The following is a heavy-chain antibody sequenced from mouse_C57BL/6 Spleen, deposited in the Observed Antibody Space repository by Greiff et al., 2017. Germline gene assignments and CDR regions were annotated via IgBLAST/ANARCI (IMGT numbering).Heavy chain of an antibody. CDR3: ARRVYYDAFYWYCEV. Sequence: QVQLKQSGAELARPGASVKLSCKASGYTFTSYGISWVKQRTGQGLEWIGEIYPRSGNTYYNEKFKGKATLTADKSSSTAYMELRSLTSEDSAVYFWARRVYYDAFYWYCEVWGTGTTVTVSS. D-gene: IGHD2-4*01. CDR2: IYPRSGNT. J-gene: IGHJ1*03. V-gene: IGHV1-81*01. CDR1: GYTFTSYG.